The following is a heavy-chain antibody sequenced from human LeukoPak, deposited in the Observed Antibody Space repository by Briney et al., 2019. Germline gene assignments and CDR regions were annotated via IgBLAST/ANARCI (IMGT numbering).Heavy chain of an antibody. D-gene: IGHD3-10*01. V-gene: IGHV1-2*02. J-gene: IGHJ4*02. CDR2: INPNSGGT. CDR1: GYTFTGYY. Sequence: ASVKVSCKASGYTFTGYYMHWVRQAPGQGLEWMGWINPNSGGTNYAQKFQGRVTMTRDTSISTAYMELSRLRSDGTAVYYCARVYYDGSGSYPTWGVFDYWGQGTLVTVSS. CDR3: ARVYYDGSGSYPTWGVFDY.